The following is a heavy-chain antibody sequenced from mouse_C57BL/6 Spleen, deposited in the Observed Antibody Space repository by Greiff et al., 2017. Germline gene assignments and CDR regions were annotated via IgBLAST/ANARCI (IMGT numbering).Heavy chain of an antibody. J-gene: IGHJ1*03. CDR1: GFTFSSYA. D-gene: IGHD4-1*01. CDR3: AREGFNCDWYFDV. V-gene: IGHV5-4*01. Sequence: DVMLVESGGGLVKPGGSLKLSCAASGFTFSSYAMSWVRQTPEKRLEWVATISDGGSYTYYPDNVKGRFTISRDNAKNNLYLQMSHLKSEDTAMYYCAREGFNCDWYFDVWRTGTPVTVSS. CDR2: ISDGGSYT.